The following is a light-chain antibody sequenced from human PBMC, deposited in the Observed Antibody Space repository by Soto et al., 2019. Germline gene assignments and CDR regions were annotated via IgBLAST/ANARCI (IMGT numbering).Light chain of an antibody. CDR3: QLLGSSAPLI. Sequence: EVVLTQSPGTLSLSPGERATLSCRASQSITYNYLAWYQQKPGQAPRLLIYGASSRATGVPDRFSGSGSGKDFTLPISRLELKVFEVFYGQLLGSSAPLILGGGTKVDIK. J-gene: IGKJ4*01. CDR1: QSITYNY. CDR2: GAS. V-gene: IGKV3-20*01.